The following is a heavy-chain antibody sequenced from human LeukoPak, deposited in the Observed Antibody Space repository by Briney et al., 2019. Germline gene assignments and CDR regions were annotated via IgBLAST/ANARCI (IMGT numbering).Heavy chain of an antibody. Sequence: PGGSLRLSCAASGFTFSSYAMHWVRQAPGKGLEWVAVISYDGSNKYYADSVKGRFTISRDNSKNTLYLQMNSLRAEDTAVYYCAKEGLLAYCGGDCYSYFDYWGQGTLVTVSS. CDR1: GFTFSSYA. V-gene: IGHV3-30*04. D-gene: IGHD2-21*02. J-gene: IGHJ4*02. CDR3: AKEGLLAYCGGDCYSYFDY. CDR2: ISYDGSNK.